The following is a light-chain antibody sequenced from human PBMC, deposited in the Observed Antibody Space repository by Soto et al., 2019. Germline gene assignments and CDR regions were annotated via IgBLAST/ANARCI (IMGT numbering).Light chain of an antibody. CDR1: RNINRK. J-gene: IGKJ4*01. CDR2: GAS. V-gene: IGKV3-15*01. CDR3: HKSCDYPPLI. Sequence: EIVMTQSPATLSVSPGERATLSCRASRNINRKLAWYQQKPGQAPRLLISGASTRATGIPARFSGSGSGTEFTLTISSLQSEDFAVYYYHKSCDYPPLIFGGGTQLEIK.